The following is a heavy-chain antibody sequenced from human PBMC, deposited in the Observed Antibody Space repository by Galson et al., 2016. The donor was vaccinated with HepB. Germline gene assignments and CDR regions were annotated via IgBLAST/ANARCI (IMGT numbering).Heavy chain of an antibody. CDR1: GGSISSSSYH. D-gene: IGHD7-27*01. CDR3: AGHRGRPWGYYYYGMDV. J-gene: IGHJ6*02. CDR2: LYYSGST. Sequence: ETLSLTCTVSGGSISSSSYHWDWIRQPPGKGLEWIGSLYYSGSTYYNPSLKSRDTISVDTSKNQFSLMLTSVTAADTAVYYCAGHRGRPWGYYYYGMDVWGQGTTVTVSS. V-gene: IGHV4-39*07.